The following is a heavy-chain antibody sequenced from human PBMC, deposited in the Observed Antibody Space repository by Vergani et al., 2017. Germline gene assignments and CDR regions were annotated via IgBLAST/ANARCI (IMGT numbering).Heavy chain of an antibody. Sequence: QVQLQESGPGLVRPSETLSPTCTVSGGPLSGYYWNWIRQTPGEGLEWIGYVEASVYFNYNPSLKTRVSMSSDTSNNQFSLMLSSVTVADTAVYYCARSIVSRNPPDYFDNWGQGTLVTVSS. CDR2: VEASVYF. V-gene: IGHV4-59*01. CDR1: GGPLSGYY. CDR3: ARSIVSRNPPDYFDN. D-gene: IGHD1-14*01. J-gene: IGHJ4*02.